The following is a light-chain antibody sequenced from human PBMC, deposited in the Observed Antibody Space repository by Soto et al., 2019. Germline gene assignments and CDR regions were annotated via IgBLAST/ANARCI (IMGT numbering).Light chain of an antibody. Sequence: EVVLTHSPATLSLSPLQRATLSFSSSHSVGTNLMWYQQKPGQAPRLLIYGASSRATGIPDRFSGSGSGTDFTLTISRLEPEDFAVYYCQQYGSSPPITFGQGTRREIK. J-gene: IGKJ5*01. CDR1: HSVGTN. V-gene: IGKV3-20*01. CDR3: QQYGSSPPIT. CDR2: GAS.